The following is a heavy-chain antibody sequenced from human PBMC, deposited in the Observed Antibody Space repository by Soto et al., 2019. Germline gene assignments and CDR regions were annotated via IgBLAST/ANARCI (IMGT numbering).Heavy chain of an antibody. CDR1: GFTFDDYA. CDR2: ISWNSGSI. Sequence: EVQLVESGGGLVQPGRSLRLSCAASGFTFDDYAMHWVRQAPGKGLEWVSGISWNSGSIGYADSVKGRFTISRDNAKNSLYLQMNSLRAEDTALYYFAKEANDYGDHDAFDIWGQGTMVTVSS. D-gene: IGHD4-17*01. J-gene: IGHJ3*02. V-gene: IGHV3-9*01. CDR3: AKEANDYGDHDAFDI.